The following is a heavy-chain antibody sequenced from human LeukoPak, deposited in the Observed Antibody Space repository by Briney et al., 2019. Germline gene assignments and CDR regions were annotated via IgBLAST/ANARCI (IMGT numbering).Heavy chain of an antibody. CDR1: GFTLSSYE. Sequence: GSLRLSCAASGFTLSSYEMTWVRQAPGKGLEWIGEIYHSGSTNYNPSLKSRVTISVDTSKNQFSLKLSSVTAADTAVYYCARHSAYMPFDYWGQGTLVTVSS. CDR3: ARHSAYMPFDY. CDR2: IYHSGST. V-gene: IGHV4-34*01. D-gene: IGHD2-2*01. J-gene: IGHJ4*02.